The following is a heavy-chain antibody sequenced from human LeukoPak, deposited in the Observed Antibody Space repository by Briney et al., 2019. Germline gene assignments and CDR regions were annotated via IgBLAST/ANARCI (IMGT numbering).Heavy chain of an antibody. CDR3: ARKLGYCSATPRYSGDHYFDY. V-gene: IGHV3-48*01. CDR1: GFSFSSYS. Sequence: GGSLRLSCAASGFSFSSYSMNWVRQVPGKGLEWVAYISTSSSTTYYADSVKGRFTISRDNAKNSLYLQMNSLRVEDTALYYCARKLGYCSATPRYSGDHYFDYWGQGTLVTVSS. D-gene: IGHD2-15*01. J-gene: IGHJ4*02. CDR2: ISTSSSTT.